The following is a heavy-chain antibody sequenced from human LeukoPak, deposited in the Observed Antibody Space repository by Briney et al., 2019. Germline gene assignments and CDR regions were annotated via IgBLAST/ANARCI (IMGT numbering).Heavy chain of an antibody. J-gene: IGHJ4*02. CDR2: INPNSGGT. CDR1: GNTFTDYY. Sequence: GASVKVSCKASGNTFTDYYMHWVRQAPGQGLEWMGWINPNSGGTNYAQKFQGRVTMTRDTSTTTAYLELSGLTSDDTAVYYCSTEDKYCTSTTCGDFWGQGTLVTVSS. V-gene: IGHV1-2*02. D-gene: IGHD2-2*01. CDR3: STEDKYCTSTTCGDF.